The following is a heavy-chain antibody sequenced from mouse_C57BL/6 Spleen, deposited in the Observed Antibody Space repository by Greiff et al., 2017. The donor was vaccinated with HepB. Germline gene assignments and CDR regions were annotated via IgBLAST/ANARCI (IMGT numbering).Heavy chain of an antibody. CDR1: GYSITSGYY. CDR3: ARDFYLDY. V-gene: IGHV3-6*01. Sequence: EVQLQESGPGLVKPSQSLSLTCSVTGYSITSGYYWNWIRQFPGNKLEWMGYISYDGSNNYNPSLKNRISITRDTSKNQFFLKLNSVTTEDTATYYCARDFYLDYWGHGTTLTVSS. J-gene: IGHJ2*01. CDR2: ISYDGSN.